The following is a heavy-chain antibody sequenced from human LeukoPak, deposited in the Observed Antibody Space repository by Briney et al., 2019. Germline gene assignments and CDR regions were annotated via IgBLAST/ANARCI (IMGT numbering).Heavy chain of an antibody. CDR1: GFTFSSYS. CDR2: ISYDGSNK. CDR3: ARVYSYGSRTPDY. Sequence: GGSLRLSCAASGFTFSSYSMNWVRQAPGKGLEWVAVISYDGSNKYYADSVKGRFTISRDNSKNTLYLQMNSLRAEDTAVYYCARVYSYGSRTPDYWGQGTLVTVSS. V-gene: IGHV3-30*03. D-gene: IGHD5-18*01. J-gene: IGHJ4*02.